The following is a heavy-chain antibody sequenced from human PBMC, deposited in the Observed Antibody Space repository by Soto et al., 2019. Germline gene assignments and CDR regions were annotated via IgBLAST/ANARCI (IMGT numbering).Heavy chain of an antibody. CDR3: ARDLVLLNPAAGHIEY. CDR2: ISAYNGNT. Sequence: ASVKVSFKASGYTFTSYGISWVRQAPGQGLEWMGWISAYNGNTNYAQKLQGRVTMTTDTYTSTAYMELRSLRSDDTAEYYCARDLVLLNPAAGHIEYWGQGTLVTLCS. V-gene: IGHV1-18*01. D-gene: IGHD6-13*01. CDR1: GYTFTSYG. J-gene: IGHJ4*02.